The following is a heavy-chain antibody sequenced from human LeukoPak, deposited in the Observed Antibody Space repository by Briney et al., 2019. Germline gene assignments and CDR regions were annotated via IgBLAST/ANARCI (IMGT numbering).Heavy chain of an antibody. CDR3: SRSDYYGSGSYHQYYYGMDV. CDR1: GLTFGDYA. V-gene: IGHV3-49*04. Sequence: SLRLSCTGSGLTFGDYALTWVRQAPGKGLEWVGFIRSKPYGGTTEYAASVTGRFTISRDDSKSIAYLQMNSLKTEDSAVYYCSRSDYYGSGSYHQYYYGMDVWGQGTTVTVSS. CDR2: IRSKPYGGTT. D-gene: IGHD3-10*01. J-gene: IGHJ6*02.